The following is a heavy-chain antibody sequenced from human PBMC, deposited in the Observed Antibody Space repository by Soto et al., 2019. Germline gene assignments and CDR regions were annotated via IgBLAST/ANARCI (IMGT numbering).Heavy chain of an antibody. Sequence: GGSLRLSCAASGFTFSSYAMHWVRQAPGKGLEWVSSITASGDTTYYADSVKGRFTISRDNSKNTAYLQMNSLRVEDTAVYYCAKDPLKYSSSWYLEWWFDPWGQGTLVTVSS. CDR2: ITASGDTT. J-gene: IGHJ5*02. D-gene: IGHD6-13*01. CDR3: AKDPLKYSSSWYLEWWFDP. V-gene: IGHV3-23*01. CDR1: GFTFSSYA.